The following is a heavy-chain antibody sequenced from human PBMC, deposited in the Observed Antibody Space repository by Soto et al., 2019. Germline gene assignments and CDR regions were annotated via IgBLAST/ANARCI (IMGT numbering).Heavy chain of an antibody. CDR1: GGSISSGGYY. D-gene: IGHD2-15*01. J-gene: IGHJ4*02. V-gene: IGHV4-31*03. CDR2: IYYSGST. CDR3: ARYWSGCTCYSSHFDY. Sequence: QVQLQESGPGLVKPSQTLSLTCTVSGGSISSGGYYWSWIRQHPGKGLEWIGYIYYSGSTYYNQSLKSRVTISVDTSKNQFSLKLSSVTAADTAVYYCARYWSGCTCYSSHFDYCGQGTLVPVSS.